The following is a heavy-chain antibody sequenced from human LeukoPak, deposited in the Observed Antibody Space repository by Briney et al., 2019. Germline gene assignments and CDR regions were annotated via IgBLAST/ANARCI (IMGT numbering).Heavy chain of an antibody. Sequence: GGSLRLSCAASGFTVSNYFMNWVRQAPGKGLEWVANIKQDGSEKYYVDSVKGRFTISRDNAKNSLYLQMNSLRAEDTAVYYCARAGIRGYYFDYWGQGTLVTVSS. CDR1: GFTVSNYF. V-gene: IGHV3-7*01. J-gene: IGHJ4*02. CDR3: ARAGIRGYYFDY. CDR2: IKQDGSEK.